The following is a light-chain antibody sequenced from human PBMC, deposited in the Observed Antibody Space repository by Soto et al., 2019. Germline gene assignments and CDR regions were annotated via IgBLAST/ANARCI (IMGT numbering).Light chain of an antibody. CDR3: QQYDNLPYT. V-gene: IGKV1-33*01. CDR2: DAS. Sequence: DIQMTQSPSSLSASVGDRVTITCQASQDISNYLNWYQQKPGKAPKLLIYDASNLETGVPSRFSGSGSGTDFTFTSSLQPEDIATYYCQQYDNLPYTFGQGTKLEIK. CDR1: QDISNY. J-gene: IGKJ2*01.